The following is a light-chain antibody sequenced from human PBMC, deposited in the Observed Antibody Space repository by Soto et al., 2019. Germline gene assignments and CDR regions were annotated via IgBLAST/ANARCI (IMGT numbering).Light chain of an antibody. CDR3: QSYDSSIDVV. CDR2: EVS. J-gene: IGLJ2*01. CDR1: SSDVGNYNY. Sequence: QSALTQPPSASGSPGQSVTISCTGTSSDVGNYNYVSWYQQHPGKAPTLMIYEVSKRPSGVPDRFSGSKSGNTASLTVSGLKTGDEADYYCQSYDSSIDVVFGGGTKVTVL. V-gene: IGLV2-8*01.